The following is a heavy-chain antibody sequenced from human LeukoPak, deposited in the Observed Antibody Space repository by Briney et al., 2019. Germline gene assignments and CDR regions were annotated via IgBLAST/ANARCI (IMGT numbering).Heavy chain of an antibody. V-gene: IGHV3-30*04. CDR3: ARDGYCSGGSCLDY. CDR1: GFTFSSYA. D-gene: IGHD2-15*01. Sequence: GGSLRLSCAASGFTFSSYAMHWVRQAPGKGLEWVAVISYDGSNKYYADSVKGRFTISRDNSKNTLYLQMNSLRAEDTAVYYCARDGYCSGGSCLDYWGQGTLVTVSS. CDR2: ISYDGSNK. J-gene: IGHJ4*02.